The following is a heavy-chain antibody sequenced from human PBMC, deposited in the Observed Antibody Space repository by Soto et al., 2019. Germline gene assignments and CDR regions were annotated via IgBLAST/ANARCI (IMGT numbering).Heavy chain of an antibody. CDR2: ISYDGSNK. D-gene: IGHD4-17*01. CDR1: GFTFSSYG. Sequence: GGSLRLSCAASGFTFSSYGMHWVRQAPGKGLEWVAVISYDGSNKYYADSVKGRFTISRDNSKNTLYLQMNSLRAEDTAVYYCATSTTNQFYYYYGMDVWGQGTTVTVSS. V-gene: IGHV3-30*03. CDR3: ATSTTNQFYYYYGMDV. J-gene: IGHJ6*02.